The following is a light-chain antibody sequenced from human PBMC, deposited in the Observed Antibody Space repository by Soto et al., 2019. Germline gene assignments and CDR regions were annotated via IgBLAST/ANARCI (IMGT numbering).Light chain of an antibody. CDR2: KAS. Sequence: DIQMTQSPSTLSASVGDSVTITCRASQSIGAWLAWYQQKPGKAPKLLIYKASTLPTGVPSRFDGSGSGTEFTLTISSLEPDDFATYYCQQYDSFSTFGQGTKLEIK. CDR3: QQYDSFST. CDR1: QSIGAW. J-gene: IGKJ2*01. V-gene: IGKV1-5*03.